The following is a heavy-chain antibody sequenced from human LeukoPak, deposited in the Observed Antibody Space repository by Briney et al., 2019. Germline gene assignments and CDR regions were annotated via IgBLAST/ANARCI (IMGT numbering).Heavy chain of an antibody. CDR3: VRCSGNGYDYSWFDP. CDR1: GGSLSIYY. Sequence: PSETLSLTCTVSGGSLSIYYWNWIRQPAGKGLEWIGRIYTSGSTNYNPSLKSRVTMSLDASKNQSTLQLSSVTAADTAVYYCVRCSGNGYDYSWFDPWGQGTLVTVSS. V-gene: IGHV4-4*07. J-gene: IGHJ5*02. D-gene: IGHD5-12*01. CDR2: IYTSGST.